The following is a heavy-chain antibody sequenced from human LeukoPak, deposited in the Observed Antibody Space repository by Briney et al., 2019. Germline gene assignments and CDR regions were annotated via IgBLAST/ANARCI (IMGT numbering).Heavy chain of an antibody. Sequence: ASVKVSCKVSGYTLTELSMHWVRQAPGKGLEWMGGFVPEDGETIYAQNFQGRVTMTEDTSTDTAYMELSSLRSEDTAVYYCARDLAVVTAFGQHAFDIWGQGTMVTVSS. J-gene: IGHJ3*02. CDR3: ARDLAVVTAFGQHAFDI. CDR2: FVPEDGET. CDR1: GYTLTELS. V-gene: IGHV1-24*01. D-gene: IGHD2-21*02.